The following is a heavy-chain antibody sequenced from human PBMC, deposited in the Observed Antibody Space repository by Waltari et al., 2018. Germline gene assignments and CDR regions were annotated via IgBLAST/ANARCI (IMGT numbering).Heavy chain of an antibody. CDR2: VDPEDGET. Sequence: EVQLVQSGAEVKKPGATVKISCKASGYTFTDYYIHLAQQAPGKGLEWMGRVDPEDGETIYAEKFQGRVTITADTSTDTAYMELSSLRSEDTAVYYCATGSGYSGYREPWGQGTLVTVSS. CDR3: ATGSGYSGYREP. V-gene: IGHV1-69-2*01. D-gene: IGHD5-12*01. CDR1: GYTFTDYY. J-gene: IGHJ5*02.